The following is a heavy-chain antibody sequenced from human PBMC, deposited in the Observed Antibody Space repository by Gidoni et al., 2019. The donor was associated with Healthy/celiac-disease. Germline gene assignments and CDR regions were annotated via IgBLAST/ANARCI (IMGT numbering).Heavy chain of an antibody. V-gene: IGHV4-59*01. CDR3: ARDLTGTP. Sequence: VQLQESGPGLVKPSETLSLTCTVSGGPISSYYWSWIRQPPGKGLEWIGYIYYSGSTNYNPSLKSRVTISVDTSKNQFSLKLSSVTAADTAVYYCARDLTGTPWGQGTLVTVSS. D-gene: IGHD1-20*01. CDR1: GGPISSYY. J-gene: IGHJ4*02. CDR2: IYYSGST.